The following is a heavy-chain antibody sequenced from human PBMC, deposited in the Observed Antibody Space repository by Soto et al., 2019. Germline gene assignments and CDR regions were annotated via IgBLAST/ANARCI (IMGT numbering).Heavy chain of an antibody. V-gene: IGHV3-30*18. CDR3: AKDESRLSIAVAGTCDY. D-gene: IGHD6-19*01. J-gene: IGHJ4*02. CDR2: ISYDGSNK. CDR1: GFTFSSYG. Sequence: QVQLVESGGGVVQPGRTLRLSCAASGFTFSSYGMHWVRQAPGKGLEWVAVISYDGSNKYYADSVKGRFTISRDNSKNTLYLQMNSLRAEDTAVYYCAKDESRLSIAVAGTCDYWGQGTLVTVSS.